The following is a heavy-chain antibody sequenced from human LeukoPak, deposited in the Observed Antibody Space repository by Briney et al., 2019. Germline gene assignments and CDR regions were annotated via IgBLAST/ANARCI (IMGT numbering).Heavy chain of an antibody. V-gene: IGHV4-59*01. CDR3: ARVRWLNAYYHYYYMDV. CDR2: IYDSGST. J-gene: IGHJ6*03. Sequence: SETLSLTCTVSGDSIKSYYWSWIRQPPGKGLEWIGYIYDSGSTNYNPSLKSRVTISLDTAKDQFSLRLSSVTAADTALYYCARVRWLNAYYHYYYMDVWSKGTTVTVSS. CDR1: GDSIKSYY. D-gene: IGHD3-22*01.